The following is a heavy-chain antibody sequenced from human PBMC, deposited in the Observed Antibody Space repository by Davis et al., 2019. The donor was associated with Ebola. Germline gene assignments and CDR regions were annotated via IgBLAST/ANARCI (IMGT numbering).Heavy chain of an antibody. Sequence: SETLSLTCTVSGGSVSSGSYYWSWIRQPPGKGLEWIGYIYYSGSTYYNPSLKSRVTISVDTSKNQFSLKLSSVTAADTAVYYCARRGGCSGGSCYTAFDIWGQGTMVTVSS. CDR2: IYYSGST. J-gene: IGHJ3*02. CDR1: GGSVSSGSYY. V-gene: IGHV4-61*01. D-gene: IGHD2-15*01. CDR3: ARRGGCSGGSCYTAFDI.